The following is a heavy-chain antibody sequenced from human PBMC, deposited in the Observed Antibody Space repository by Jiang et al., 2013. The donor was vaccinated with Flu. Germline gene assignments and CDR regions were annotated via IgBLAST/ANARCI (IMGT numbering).Heavy chain of an antibody. J-gene: IGHJ5*02. D-gene: IGHD3-10*01. V-gene: IGHV4-59*01. CDR2: IYYSGST. CDR1: GGSFSSYY. Sequence: GSGLVKPSETLSLTCTVSGGSFSSYYWSWIRQPPGKGLEWIGYIYYSGSTNYNPSLTSRVTISVDTSKNQFSLKLSSVTAADTAVYYCAREGAHMVRGVVITAGWLDPWGQGTLVTVS. CDR3: AREGAHMVRGVVITAGWLDP.